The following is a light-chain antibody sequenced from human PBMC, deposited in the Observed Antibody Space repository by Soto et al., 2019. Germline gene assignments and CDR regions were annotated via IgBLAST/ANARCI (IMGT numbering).Light chain of an antibody. V-gene: IGKV3-20*01. CDR2: GAS. J-gene: IGKJ3*01. CDR1: QSVSGSY. CDR3: HQYGRSPFT. Sequence: EIVLAQSPGTLSLSPGDRATLSCRASQSVSGSYLAWYQQKPGQAPRLLIYGASIRATGIPDRFSGSGSGTDFTLTISRLEPEDFAVYYCHQYGRSPFTFGPGTKVDIK.